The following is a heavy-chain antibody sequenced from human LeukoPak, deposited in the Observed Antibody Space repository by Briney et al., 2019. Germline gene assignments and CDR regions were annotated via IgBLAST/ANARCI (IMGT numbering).Heavy chain of an antibody. D-gene: IGHD3-3*01. CDR2: IYYSGST. CDR1: GGSISSYY. CDR3: ARGFGVAKNGMDV. Sequence: PSETLSLTCTVSGGSISSYYWSWIRQPPGKGLEWIGYIYYSGSTNYNPSLKSRVTISVDTSKTQFSLKLNSVTAADTAVYYCARGFGVAKNGMDVWGQGTTVTVSS. V-gene: IGHV4-59*01. J-gene: IGHJ6*02.